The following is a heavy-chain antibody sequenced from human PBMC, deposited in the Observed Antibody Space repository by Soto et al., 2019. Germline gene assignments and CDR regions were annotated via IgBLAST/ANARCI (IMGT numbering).Heavy chain of an antibody. CDR2: VSADIGTT. CDR1: GYTFTSYG. Sequence: GASVKVSCKASGYTFTSYGISWVRQAPGQGPEWVGWVSADIGTTYYAQKLQGRVTMTRDTSISTAYMELIRLRSDDTAVYYCARARDPDYGSGSYLPYYYYGMDVWGQGTTVTVSS. D-gene: IGHD3-10*01. J-gene: IGHJ6*02. V-gene: IGHV1-18*01. CDR3: ARARDPDYGSGSYLPYYYYGMDV.